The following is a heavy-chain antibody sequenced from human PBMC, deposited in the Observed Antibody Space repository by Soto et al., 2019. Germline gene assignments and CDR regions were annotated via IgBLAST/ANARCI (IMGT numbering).Heavy chain of an antibody. V-gene: IGHV3-9*01. CDR3: AKDIDSYGYNYFDY. Sequence: EVQLVESGGGLVQPGRSLRLSCAASGFTFDDYAMHWVRQAPGKGLEWVSGISWNSGSIGYADSVKGRFTISRDNAKNSLYLQMNSLRAEDTALYYCAKDIDSYGYNYFDYWGQGTLVTVS. CDR2: ISWNSGSI. CDR1: GFTFDDYA. J-gene: IGHJ4*02. D-gene: IGHD5-18*01.